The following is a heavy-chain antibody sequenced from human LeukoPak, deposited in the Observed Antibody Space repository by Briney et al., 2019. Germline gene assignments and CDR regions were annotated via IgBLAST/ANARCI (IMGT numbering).Heavy chain of an antibody. CDR1: GYSLSSGYF. D-gene: IGHD2/OR15-2a*01. V-gene: IGHV4-38-2*01. Sequence: SETLSLTCAVSGYSLSSGYFWGWLRQPPGKGLEWIGTIYQSGSTFYTPSLKGRVTMSVDTSKNQFSLELRSVTAADTATYYCARHQRISENFDFWGQGTLVTVSS. CDR2: IYQSGST. CDR3: ARHQRISENFDF. J-gene: IGHJ4*02.